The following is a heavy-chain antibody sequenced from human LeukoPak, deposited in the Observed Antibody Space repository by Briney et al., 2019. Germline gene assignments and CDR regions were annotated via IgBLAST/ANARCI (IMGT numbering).Heavy chain of an antibody. CDR2: VIPILGIA. V-gene: IGHV1-69*04. Sequence: ASVKVSCKASGGTFSSYAISWVRQAPGQGLEWMGRVIPILGIANYAQKFQGRVTITADKSTSTAYMELSSLRSEDTAVYYCATESPSLDYYDSSGFDYWGQGTLVTVSS. CDR1: GGTFSSYA. J-gene: IGHJ4*02. CDR3: ATESPSLDYYDSSGFDY. D-gene: IGHD3-22*01.